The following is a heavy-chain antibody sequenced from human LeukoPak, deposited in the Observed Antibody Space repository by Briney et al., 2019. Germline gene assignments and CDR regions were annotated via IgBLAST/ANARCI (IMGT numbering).Heavy chain of an antibody. CDR1: GFTFSSYW. D-gene: IGHD1-26*01. V-gene: IGHV3-74*01. J-gene: IGHJ3*02. CDR3: ARGGSPPEALGDTFDI. Sequence: GGSLRLSCAASGFTFSSYWVHWVRQAPGKGLVWVSRIKTDGSTTNYADSVKGRFTISRDNAKNTMYLQMNSLRAEDTAVYYCARGGSPPEALGDTFDIWGQGTMVTVSS. CDR2: IKTDGSTT.